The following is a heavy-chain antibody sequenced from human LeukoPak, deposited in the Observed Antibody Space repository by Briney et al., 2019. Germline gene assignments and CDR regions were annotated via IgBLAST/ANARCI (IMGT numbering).Heavy chain of an antibody. D-gene: IGHD1-26*01. CDR3: ARGATYAYYQDY. CDR1: GFTFSSHW. J-gene: IGHJ4*02. CDR2: IKYDASST. V-gene: IGHV3-74*01. Sequence: QSGGSLRLSCADSGFTFSSHWMHWDRKAPGKGLVWVSRIKYDASSTSYADSVKGRFTISRDNAKNTLYLQMNSLRAEDTAVYYCARGATYAYYQDYWGQGTLVTVSS.